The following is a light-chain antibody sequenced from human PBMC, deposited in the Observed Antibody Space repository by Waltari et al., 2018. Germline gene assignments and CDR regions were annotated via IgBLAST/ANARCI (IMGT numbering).Light chain of an antibody. V-gene: IGLV1-40*01. J-gene: IGLJ3*02. CDR2: GST. CDR3: RSYDTSLRVV. Sequence: QSVLTQPPSVSGAPGQRVTISCTGSGSNIGAGSDVPWYQQLPRAAPKLLIYGSTSRPLGVPDRFFGSTSGTSASLAITGLQAEDEADYYCRSYDTSLRVVFGGGTKLTVL. CDR1: GSNIGAGSD.